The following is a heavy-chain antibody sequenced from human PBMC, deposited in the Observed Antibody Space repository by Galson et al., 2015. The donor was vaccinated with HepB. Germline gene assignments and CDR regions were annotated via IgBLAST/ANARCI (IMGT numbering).Heavy chain of an antibody. Sequence: SLRLSCAASGFTFGSYSMNWVRQAPGTGLEWVSSISSSSSYIYYADSVKGRFTISRDNAKNSLYLQMNSLRAEDTAVYYCARDWDDRGAYYDILTGPDRYYFDYWGQGTLVTVSS. V-gene: IGHV3-21*01. CDR1: GFTFGSYS. CDR3: ARDWDDRGAYYDILTGPDRYYFDY. CDR2: ISSSSSYI. D-gene: IGHD3-9*01. J-gene: IGHJ4*02.